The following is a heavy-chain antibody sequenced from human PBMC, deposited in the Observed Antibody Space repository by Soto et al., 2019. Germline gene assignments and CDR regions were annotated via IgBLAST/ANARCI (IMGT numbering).Heavy chain of an antibody. CDR2: IYYSGST. CDR3: ARDYYDSSGYRHFDY. D-gene: IGHD3-22*01. Sequence: QVQLQESGPGLVKPSQTLSLTCTVSGGSISSGGYYWSWIRQHPGKGLEWIGYIYYSGSTYYNPSLKCRVTISVDTSKNQFSLKLSSVTAADTAVYYCARDYYDSSGYRHFDYWGQGTLVTVSS. J-gene: IGHJ4*02. CDR1: GGSISSGGYY. V-gene: IGHV4-31*03.